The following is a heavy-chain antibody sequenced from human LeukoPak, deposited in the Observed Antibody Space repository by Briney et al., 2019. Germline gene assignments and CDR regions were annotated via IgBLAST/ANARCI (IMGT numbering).Heavy chain of an antibody. CDR1: GGSISSYY. J-gene: IGHJ3*02. D-gene: IGHD2-2*02. V-gene: IGHV4-59*05. Sequence: SETLSLTCTVSGGSISSYYWSWIRQPAGKGLEWIGSIYYSGSTYYNPSLKSRVTISVDTSKNQFSLKLSSVTAADTAVYYCARASDIVVVPAAIGNAFDIWGQGTMVTVSS. CDR3: ARASDIVVVPAAIGNAFDI. CDR2: IYYSGST.